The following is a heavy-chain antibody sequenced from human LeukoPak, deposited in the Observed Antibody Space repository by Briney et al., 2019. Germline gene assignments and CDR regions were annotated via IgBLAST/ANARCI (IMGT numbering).Heavy chain of an antibody. J-gene: IGHJ6*03. V-gene: IGHV1-18*01. Sequence: ASVKVSCKASGYTFTNYGISWVRQSPGQGLEWMGWISAYNGNTNYAQKLQGRVTMTTDTSTSTAYMELRSLRSDDTAVYYCARAGYSSGWDPDYYYYYYMDVWGKGTTVTVSS. D-gene: IGHD6-19*01. CDR1: GYTFTNYG. CDR2: ISAYNGNT. CDR3: ARAGYSSGWDPDYYYYYYMDV.